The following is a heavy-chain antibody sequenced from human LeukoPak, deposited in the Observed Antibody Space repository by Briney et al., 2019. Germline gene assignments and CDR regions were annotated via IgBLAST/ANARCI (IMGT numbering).Heavy chain of an antibody. CDR1: GFGFNYYG. CDR2: ISYDERGK. V-gene: IGHV3-30*03. D-gene: IGHD3-16*01. Sequence: PEGSLRLSCAASGFGFNYYGMVWFRQSPGKGLEWVATISYDERGKHYAGSVQGRFTISRDNSKSVLYLQLDYLRPEDTAVYYCSTDGTPKFEHWGQGTLVTVSS. J-gene: IGHJ1*01. CDR3: STDGTPKFEH.